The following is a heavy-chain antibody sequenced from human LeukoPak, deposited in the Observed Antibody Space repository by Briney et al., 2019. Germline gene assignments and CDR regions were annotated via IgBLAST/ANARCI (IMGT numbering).Heavy chain of an antibody. V-gene: IGHV4-59*11. Sequence: ASETLSLTCTVSGGSISTHYRSWIRQPPGKGLEWIGYVLDSERTKDNPSLKSRATLSADTSKNQFSLRLTSVTAADSAVYYCATIKRGSIFGYFDFWGQGVLVTVSS. CDR3: ATIKRGSIFGYFDF. CDR1: GGSISTHY. CDR2: VLDSERT. J-gene: IGHJ4*02. D-gene: IGHD5-18*01.